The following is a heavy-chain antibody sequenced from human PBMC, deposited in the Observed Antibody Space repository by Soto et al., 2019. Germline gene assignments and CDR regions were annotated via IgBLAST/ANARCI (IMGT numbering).Heavy chain of an antibody. CDR2: IHYSGSA. Sequence: PSETLSLTCRVSGTSISSSYWWAWVRQSPGKGLEWIGNIHYSGSASYSPSLKSRVTISVGTSKNQFSLNLTSVTAADTAVYICVGGYPWVGFDYWGQGTLVTVSS. J-gene: IGHJ4*02. CDR1: GTSISSSYW. D-gene: IGHD3-22*01. CDR3: VGGYPWVGFDY. V-gene: IGHV4-39*01.